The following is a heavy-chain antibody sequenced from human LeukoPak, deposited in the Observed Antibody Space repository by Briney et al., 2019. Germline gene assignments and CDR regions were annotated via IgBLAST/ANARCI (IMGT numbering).Heavy chain of an antibody. CDR2: INPNSGGT. V-gene: IGHV1-2*02. D-gene: IGHD3-9*01. J-gene: IGHJ4*02. CDR1: GYTFTDYY. Sequence: ASVKVSFKASGYTFTDYYVHWVRQAPGQGLEWMGWINPNSGGTNYARNFQGRVTMTRDTSISTTYMELSRLRSDDTAVYYCARGDHFDILTGYQTPSHLSDYWGQGTLVTVSS. CDR3: ARGDHFDILTGYQTPSHLSDY.